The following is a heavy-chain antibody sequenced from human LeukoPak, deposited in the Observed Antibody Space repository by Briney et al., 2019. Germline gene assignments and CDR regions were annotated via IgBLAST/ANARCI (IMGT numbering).Heavy chain of an antibody. Sequence: SETLSLTCTVSGGSISSSLYHWGWIRQSPGKNLEWLGSIYYTGTTHYNPSLKSRVTISVDTSKNQFSLKLSSVTAADTAVYYCARGRRGYYDSSGYYFKGAFDIWGQGTMVTVSS. V-gene: IGHV4-39*07. CDR1: GGSISSSLYH. CDR2: IYYTGTT. D-gene: IGHD3-22*01. CDR3: ARGRRGYYDSSGYYFKGAFDI. J-gene: IGHJ3*02.